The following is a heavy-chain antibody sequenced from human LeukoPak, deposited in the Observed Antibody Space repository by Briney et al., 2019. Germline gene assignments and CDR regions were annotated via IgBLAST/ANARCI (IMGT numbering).Heavy chain of an antibody. CDR2: MSGSGGPT. Sequence: GGSLRLSCAASGFTFSSYAMSWVRQAPGKGLEWVSVMSGSGGPTYYADSVKGRFTISRDNSKNTLYLQMDSLRADDTAVYYCAKLQAGYYDSSGYHFDYWGQGTLVTVSS. V-gene: IGHV3-23*01. CDR3: AKLQAGYYDSSGYHFDY. CDR1: GFTFSSYA. D-gene: IGHD3-22*01. J-gene: IGHJ4*02.